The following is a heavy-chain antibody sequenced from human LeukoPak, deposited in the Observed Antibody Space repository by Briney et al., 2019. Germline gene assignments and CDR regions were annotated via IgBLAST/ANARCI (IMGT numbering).Heavy chain of an antibody. D-gene: IGHD6-13*01. Sequence: ASVKASCKPSGYTFTSYDINWVRQATGQGLGWMGWMNPNSGNTGYAQKFQGRVTVTRNTSISTAYMELSSLRSEDTAVYYCARGPMAAAGTTPYYFDYWGQGTLVTVSS. CDR1: GYTFTSYD. CDR3: ARGPMAAAGTTPYYFDY. CDR2: MNPNSGNT. V-gene: IGHV1-8*01. J-gene: IGHJ4*02.